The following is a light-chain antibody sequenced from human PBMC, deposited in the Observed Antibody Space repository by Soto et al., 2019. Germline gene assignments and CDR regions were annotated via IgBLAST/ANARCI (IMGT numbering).Light chain of an antibody. CDR1: SSDVGGYNY. V-gene: IGLV2-14*01. CDR2: EVS. J-gene: IGLJ3*02. CDR3: GSYATSSTLVV. Sequence: QSSLTHPASVSGSPGQSITISCTGTSSDVGGYNYVSWYQQHPGKAPKLMIYEVSNRPSGVSNRFSGSKSGNTASLTISGLQAEDEADYYCGSYATSSTLVVFGGGTKVTVL.